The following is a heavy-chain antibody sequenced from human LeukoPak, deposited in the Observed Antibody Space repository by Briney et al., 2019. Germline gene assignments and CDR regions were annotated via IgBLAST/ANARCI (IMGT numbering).Heavy chain of an antibody. V-gene: IGHV3-30*02. CDR3: AKDKDVAFDI. J-gene: IGHJ3*02. CDR2: IWSGGSYE. Sequence: TGGSLRLSCAASGFTFSSYSMNWVRQAPGKGLEWVAVIWSGGSYESYADSVKGRFTISRDNSKSTLYLQMNSLRAEDTAVYYCAKDKDVAFDIWGQGTMLTVSS. D-gene: IGHD5-24*01. CDR1: GFTFSSYS.